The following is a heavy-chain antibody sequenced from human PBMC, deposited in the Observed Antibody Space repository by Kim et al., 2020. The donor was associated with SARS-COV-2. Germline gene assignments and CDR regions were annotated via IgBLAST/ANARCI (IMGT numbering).Heavy chain of an antibody. CDR1: GFTFSSYA. Sequence: GGSLRLSCAASGFTFSSYAMHWVRQAPGKGLEWVAVISYDGSNKYYADSVKGRFTISRDNSKNTLYLQMNSLRAEDTAVYYCAASDGYYYGMDVWGQGTTVTVSS. V-gene: IGHV3-30*04. CDR2: ISYDGSNK. J-gene: IGHJ6*02. CDR3: AASDGYYYGMDV.